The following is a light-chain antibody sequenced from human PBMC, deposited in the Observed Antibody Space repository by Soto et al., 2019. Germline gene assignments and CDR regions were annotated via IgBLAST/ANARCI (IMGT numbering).Light chain of an antibody. CDR2: GAS. J-gene: IGKJ1*01. CDR1: QSVSNSN. CDR3: QQYGNSPWT. Sequence: EIVMTQSPATLSVSPGERATLSCRASQSVSNSNLAWYQQKPGQAPRLLIYGASGRAAGIPDRFSGRESGTDFTLTISRLEPEDFAVYYCQQYGNSPWTFGQGTKVDIK. V-gene: IGKV3-20*01.